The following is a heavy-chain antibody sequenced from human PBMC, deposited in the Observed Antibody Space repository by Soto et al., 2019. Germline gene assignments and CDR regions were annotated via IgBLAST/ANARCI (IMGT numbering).Heavy chain of an antibody. CDR1: GGSFSGYY. CDR3: ARFDLTTVSHDAFDI. D-gene: IGHD4-17*01. Sequence: QVQLQQWGAGLLKPSETLSLTCAVYGGSFSGYYWSWIRQPPGKGLEWIGEINHSGSTNYNPSLKSRVTISVDTSKNQFSLKLSSVTAADTAVYYCARFDLTTVSHDAFDIWGQGTMVTVSS. CDR2: INHSGST. J-gene: IGHJ3*02. V-gene: IGHV4-34*01.